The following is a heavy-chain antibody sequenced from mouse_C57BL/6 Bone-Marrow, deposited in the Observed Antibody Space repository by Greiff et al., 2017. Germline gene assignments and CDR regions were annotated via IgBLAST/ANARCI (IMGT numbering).Heavy chain of an antibody. CDR3: GRRGNFYAMDY. J-gene: IGHJ4*01. CDR2: ISSNSNNYAT. V-gene: IGHV10-1*01. Sequence: EVKVVESGGGLVQPKGSLKLSCAASGFSFNTYAMNWVRQAPGKGLEWVARISSNSNNYATYYADSVKDRFTISRDDSESMLYLQMNNLKTEDTAMYYCGRRGNFYAMDYWGQGTSVTVSS. CDR1: GFSFNTYA.